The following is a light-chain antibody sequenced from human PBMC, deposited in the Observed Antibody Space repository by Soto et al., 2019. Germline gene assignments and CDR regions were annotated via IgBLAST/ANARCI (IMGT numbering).Light chain of an antibody. CDR3: QQLNSYPLT. CDR2: AAS. V-gene: IGKV1-9*01. Sequence: DIPLTQSPSFLSASVGDRVTITCRASQGISSYLAWYQQKPGKAPKLLIYAASTLQIGVPSRFSGSGSGTEFTLTISSLEPEDFATYYCQQLNSYPLTFGGGTKVE. CDR1: QGISSY. J-gene: IGKJ4*01.